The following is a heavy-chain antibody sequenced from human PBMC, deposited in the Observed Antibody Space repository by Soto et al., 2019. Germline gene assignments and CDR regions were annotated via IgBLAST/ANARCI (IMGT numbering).Heavy chain of an antibody. V-gene: IGHV4-59*01. J-gene: IGHJ6*02. CDR1: GGSISSYY. CDR2: IYYSGST. Sequence: SETLSLTCTVSGGSISSYYWSWIRQPPGKGLEWIGYIYYSGSTNYNPSLKSRVTISVDTSKNQFSLKLSSVTAADTAVYYCARKTTVTPYYYYGMDVWGQGTTVTVSS. CDR3: ARKTTVTPYYYYGMDV. D-gene: IGHD4-4*01.